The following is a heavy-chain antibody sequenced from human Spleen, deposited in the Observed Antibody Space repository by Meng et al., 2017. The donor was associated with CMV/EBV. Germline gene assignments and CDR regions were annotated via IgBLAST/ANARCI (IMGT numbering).Heavy chain of an antibody. CDR2: INWNGGTT. CDR3: ARDLATMTHWGFSDY. D-gene: IGHD4-17*01. J-gene: IGHJ4*02. Sequence: GESLKISCAASGFTFYDYAMNWVRQSPGKGLEWVAGINWNGGTTGYADSVKGRFTISRDNAKNSLYLQMNGLRAEDTALYYCARDLATMTHWGFSDYWGQGTLVTVSS. CDR1: GFTFYDYA. V-gene: IGHV3-20*04.